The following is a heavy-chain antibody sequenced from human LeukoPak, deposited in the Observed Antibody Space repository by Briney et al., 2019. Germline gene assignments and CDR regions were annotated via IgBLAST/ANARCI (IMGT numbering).Heavy chain of an antibody. Sequence: ASVRVSCKASGYPFSAHFLNWVRQAPGQGLEWKGYIHTTTGNPRYAQDFTGRFVFSLDTSVSAAYLQITSLNADDTAAYYCVRGTPTPGMDYWGQGTQVTVSS. J-gene: IGHJ4*02. CDR1: GYPFSAHF. D-gene: IGHD3-10*01. CDR3: VRGTPTPGMDY. CDR2: IHTTTGNP. V-gene: IGHV7-4-1*02.